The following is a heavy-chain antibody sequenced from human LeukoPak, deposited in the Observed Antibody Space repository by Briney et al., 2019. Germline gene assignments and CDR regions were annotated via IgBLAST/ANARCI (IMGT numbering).Heavy chain of an antibody. D-gene: IGHD6-13*01. CDR3: ARHSSWYYDFDY. V-gene: IGHV4-59*08. J-gene: IGHJ4*02. Sequence: SETLSLTCSVSGGSIRNYYWSWIRQPPGKGLEWIGYIYSSGSTNYNPSLKSRLTISVDLSTNQFSLKLTSVTGADTAVYYCARHSSWYYDFDYWGQGTLVTVSS. CDR1: GGSIRNYY. CDR2: IYSSGST.